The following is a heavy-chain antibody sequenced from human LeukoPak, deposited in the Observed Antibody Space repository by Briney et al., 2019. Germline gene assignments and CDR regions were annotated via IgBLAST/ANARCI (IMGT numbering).Heavy chain of an antibody. CDR3: AKGTDDFWSGYPRLVSYYYYGMDV. Sequence: GGSLRLSCAASGFTFSSYAMSWVRQAPGKGLEWVSAISGSGGSTYYADSVKGRFTISRDNSKNTLYLQMDSLRAEDTGVYYCAKGTDDFWSGYPRLVSYYYYGMDVWGQGTTVTVSS. D-gene: IGHD3-3*01. V-gene: IGHV3-23*01. J-gene: IGHJ6*02. CDR2: ISGSGGST. CDR1: GFTFSSYA.